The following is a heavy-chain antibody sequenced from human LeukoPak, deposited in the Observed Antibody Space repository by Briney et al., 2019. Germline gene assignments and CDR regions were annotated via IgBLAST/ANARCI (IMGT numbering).Heavy chain of an antibody. V-gene: IGHV3-30*18. CDR1: GFTFNTYG. J-gene: IGHJ6*04. D-gene: IGHD3-3*01. CDR2: ILFDGTDK. CDR3: AKDQTPDGITIFGVVTPGMDV. Sequence: GGSLRLSCAASGFTFNTYGMHWVRQAPGKGLEWVAVILFDGTDKYYADSVKGRFTISRDNSKNTLYLQMNSLRAEDTAVYYCAKDQTPDGITIFGVVTPGMDVWGKGTTVTVSS.